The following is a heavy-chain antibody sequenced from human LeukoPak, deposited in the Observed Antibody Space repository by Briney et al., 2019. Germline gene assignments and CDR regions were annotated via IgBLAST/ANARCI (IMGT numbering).Heavy chain of an antibody. J-gene: IGHJ4*02. Sequence: PSETLSLTCTVSGGSINSGYYYWSWFRQHPGKGMEWIGYIYYSGSTYYNPSLKSRVIISVDTSRNHFSLKLSSVTAADTAVYYCARLERPWELLNYWGQGTLVTVSS. CDR3: ARLERPWELLNY. CDR1: GGSINSGYYY. V-gene: IGHV4-31*03. CDR2: IYYSGST. D-gene: IGHD1-26*01.